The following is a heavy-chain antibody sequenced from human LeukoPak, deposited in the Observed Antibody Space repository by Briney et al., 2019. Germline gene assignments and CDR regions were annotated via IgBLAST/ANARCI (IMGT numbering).Heavy chain of an antibody. CDR3: AKAYSYYFDY. J-gene: IGHJ4*02. Sequence: GGSLRLSCAASGFTFSSYGMHWVRQAPGKGLEWVTFIRFDGSDKYYADSLKGRFTISRDNSKNTLYLQMNSLRADDTAAYFCAKAYSYYFDYWGQGTLVTVSS. CDR2: IRFDGSDK. CDR1: GFTFSSYG. D-gene: IGHD2-21*01. V-gene: IGHV3-30*02.